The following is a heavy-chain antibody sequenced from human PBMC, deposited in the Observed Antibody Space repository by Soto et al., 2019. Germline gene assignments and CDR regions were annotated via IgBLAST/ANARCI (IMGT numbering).Heavy chain of an antibody. J-gene: IGHJ6*02. CDR3: PRPNGRYSNGLTAGMDV. V-gene: IGHV5-51*01. CDR1: GYSFSDYW. CDR2: IYPGDSET. D-gene: IGHD5-18*01. Sequence: GESLKISCKGSGYSFSDYWIAWVRQMPGKGLEWMGIIYPGDSETRYSPSFQGQVTISADKSINTAYLQWSSLKASDTAMYYCPRPNGRYSNGLTAGMDVWGQGTTVTVSS.